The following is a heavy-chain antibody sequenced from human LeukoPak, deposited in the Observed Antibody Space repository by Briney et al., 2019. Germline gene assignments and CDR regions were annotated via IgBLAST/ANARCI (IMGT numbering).Heavy chain of an antibody. V-gene: IGHV1-3*01. CDR3: ARDSGSGSNDY. J-gene: IGHJ4*02. CDR1: GYTFTSYA. D-gene: IGHD1-26*01. CDR2: ISAGNGNT. Sequence: ASVKVSCKASGYTFTSYATHWVRQAPGQRLEWMGWISAGNGNTKYSQNFQGRVTFISNTSATTAFMELSSLRSEDAAVYYCARDSGSGSNDYWGQGTLVTVSS.